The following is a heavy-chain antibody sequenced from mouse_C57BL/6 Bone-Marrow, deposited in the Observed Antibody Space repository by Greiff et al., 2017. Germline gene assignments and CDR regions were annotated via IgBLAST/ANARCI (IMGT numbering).Heavy chain of an antibody. CDR1: GFSLTSYG. Sequence: QVQLKESGPGLVQPSQSLSITCTVSGFSLTSYGVHWVRQSPGKGLEWLGVIWSGGSTDYNAAFISRLSSSKDNSKSQVFFKMNSLQAEDTAIYYCARNYDYGNSCWYFDVWGTGTTVTVTS. V-gene: IGHV2-2*01. D-gene: IGHD2-1*01. CDR3: ARNYDYGNSCWYFDV. CDR2: IWSGGST. J-gene: IGHJ1*03.